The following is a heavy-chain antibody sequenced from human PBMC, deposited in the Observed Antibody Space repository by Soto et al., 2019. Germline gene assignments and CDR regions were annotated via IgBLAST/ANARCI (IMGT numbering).Heavy chain of an antibody. J-gene: IGHJ6*02. CDR3: AKALQYSSSRDYFYYGMDV. CDR1: EFTFNNYS. D-gene: IGHD6-6*01. CDR2: MNSGGRS. V-gene: IGHV3-23*01. Sequence: LAYTASEFTFNNYSMSLVRQAPGKELEWVSGMNSGGRSYYADSVKGRFTISRDTSKNMLYLQMNSLRADDTAVFYCAKALQYSSSRDYFYYGMDVWGQGTTVTVSS.